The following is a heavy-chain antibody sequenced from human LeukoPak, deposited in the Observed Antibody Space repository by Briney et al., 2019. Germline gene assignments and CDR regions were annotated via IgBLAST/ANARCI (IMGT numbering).Heavy chain of an antibody. Sequence: GGSLRLSCAASGFTFSSYGMHWVRQAPGKGLEWVAVIWYDGSNKYYADSVKGRFTISRDNSKNMLYLQMNSLRAEDTAVYYCVKDLRFGVYGMDVWGQGITVTVSS. D-gene: IGHD3-10*01. J-gene: IGHJ6*02. CDR1: GFTFSSYG. CDR2: IWYDGSNK. CDR3: VKDLRFGVYGMDV. V-gene: IGHV3-33*06.